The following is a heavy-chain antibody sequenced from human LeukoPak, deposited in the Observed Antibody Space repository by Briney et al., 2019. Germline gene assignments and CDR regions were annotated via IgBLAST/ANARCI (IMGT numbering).Heavy chain of an antibody. D-gene: IGHD5-12*01. J-gene: IGHJ3*02. CDR3: AQTANIVVTDAFDI. V-gene: IGHV2-5*02. Sequence: SGPTLVNPTQTLTLTCTFSGFSLSTSGVGVGWIRQAPGKALEWLAVIYCGHDKRYRTSHKSRLTVTKATSKNQVVLTMTNMDPVDTATYYCAQTANIVVTDAFDIWGQGTMVTVSS. CDR1: GFSLSTSGVG. CDR2: IYCGHDK.